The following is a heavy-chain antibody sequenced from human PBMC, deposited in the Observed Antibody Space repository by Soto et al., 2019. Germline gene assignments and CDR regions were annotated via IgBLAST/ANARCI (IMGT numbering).Heavy chain of an antibody. CDR1: GYTFTGYY. Sequence: ASVKVSCKASGYTFTGYYMHWVRQAPGQGLEWMGWINPNSGGTNYAQKFQGWVTMTRDTSISTAYMELSRLRSDDTAVYYCARGCSSTSCDHDAFDIRGQGTMVTVSS. D-gene: IGHD2-2*01. V-gene: IGHV1-2*04. CDR3: ARGCSSTSCDHDAFDI. J-gene: IGHJ3*02. CDR2: INPNSGGT.